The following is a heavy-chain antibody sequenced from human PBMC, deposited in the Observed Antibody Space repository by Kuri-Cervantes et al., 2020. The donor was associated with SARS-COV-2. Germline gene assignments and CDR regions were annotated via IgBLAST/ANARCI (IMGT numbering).Heavy chain of an antibody. CDR3: ACPGKTPAAY. V-gene: IGHV3-7*01. J-gene: IGHJ4*02. Sequence: GGSLRLSCAASGFTFSSYAMSWVRQAPGKGLEWVANIKQDGSEKYYVDSVKGRFTISRDNAKNSLYLQMNSLRAEDTAMYYCACPGKTPAAYWGQGTLVTVSS. D-gene: IGHD2-15*01. CDR2: IKQDGSEK. CDR1: GFTFSSYA.